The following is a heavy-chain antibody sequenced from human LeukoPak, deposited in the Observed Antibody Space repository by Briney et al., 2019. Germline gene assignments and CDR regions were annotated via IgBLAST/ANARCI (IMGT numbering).Heavy chain of an antibody. Sequence: ASVKVSCKASGYTFTSYGISWVRQAPGQGLEWMGWISAYNGNTNYAQKLQGRVTMTTDTSTSTAYMELRSLRSDDTAVYYCARLRPGYSSSWYANYFDYWGQGTLVAVSS. J-gene: IGHJ4*02. V-gene: IGHV1-18*01. D-gene: IGHD6-13*01. CDR3: ARLRPGYSSSWYANYFDY. CDR2: ISAYNGNT. CDR1: GYTFTSYG.